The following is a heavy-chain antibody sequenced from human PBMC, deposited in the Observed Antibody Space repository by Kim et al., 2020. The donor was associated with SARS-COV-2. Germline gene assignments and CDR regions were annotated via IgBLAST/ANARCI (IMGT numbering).Heavy chain of an antibody. Sequence: YARKFQGRVTMTEDTSTDTAYMELSSLRSEDTAVYYCATTTGTTGFGMDVWGQGTTVTVSS. V-gene: IGHV1-24*01. CDR3: ATTTGTTGFGMDV. J-gene: IGHJ6*02. D-gene: IGHD1-1*01.